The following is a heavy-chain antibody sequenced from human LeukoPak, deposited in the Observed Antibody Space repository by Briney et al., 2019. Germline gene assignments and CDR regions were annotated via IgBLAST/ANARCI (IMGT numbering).Heavy chain of an antibody. Sequence: GASVKVSCKASGYTFTSYGISWVRQAPGQGLEWMGWISAYNGNTNYAQKLQGRVTMTTDTSTSTAYMELRSLRSEDTAVYYCARGRARITMVRGVIIRNWFDPWGQGTLVTVSS. D-gene: IGHD3-10*01. CDR3: ARGRARITMVRGVIIRNWFDP. V-gene: IGHV1-18*01. J-gene: IGHJ5*02. CDR1: GYTFTSYG. CDR2: ISAYNGNT.